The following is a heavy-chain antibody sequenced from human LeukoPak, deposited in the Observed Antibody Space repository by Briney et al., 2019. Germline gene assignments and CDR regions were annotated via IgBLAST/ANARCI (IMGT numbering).Heavy chain of an antibody. CDR2: IYYSGST. Sequence: SETLSLTCTVSGGSISSYYWSWIRQPPGKGLEWIGYIYYSGSTNYNPSLKSRVTISVDTSKNQFSLKLNSVTAADTAVYYCARVQAYSTVFDYWGQGTLVTVSS. J-gene: IGHJ4*02. CDR1: GGSISSYY. CDR3: ARVQAYSTVFDY. V-gene: IGHV4-59*01. D-gene: IGHD4-11*01.